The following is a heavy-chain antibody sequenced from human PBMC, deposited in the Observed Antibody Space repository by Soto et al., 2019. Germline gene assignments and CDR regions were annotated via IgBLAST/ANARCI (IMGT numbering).Heavy chain of an antibody. CDR3: AGLEQGAAYYYYYGMDV. V-gene: IGHV4-39*01. D-gene: IGHD2-15*01. CDR2: IYYSGST. CDR1: GGSISSSSYY. J-gene: IGHJ6*02. Sequence: SETLSLTCTVSGGSISSSSYYWGWIRQPPGKGLEWIGSIYYSGSTYYNPSLKSRVTISVDTSKNQFSLKLSSVTAADTAVYYCAGLEQGAAYYYYYGMDVWGQGTTVTVSS.